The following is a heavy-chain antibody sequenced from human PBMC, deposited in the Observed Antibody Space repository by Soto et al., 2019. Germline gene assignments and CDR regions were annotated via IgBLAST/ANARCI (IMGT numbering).Heavy chain of an antibody. CDR1: GFIFSGSG. D-gene: IGHD3-22*01. J-gene: IGHJ5*01. V-gene: IGHV3-30*03. Sequence: QVQLVESGGGVVQPGRSLRLTCAASGFIFSGSGMHWVRQAPGKGLEWVALISYDGSRTYYADSVRDRFTISRDNGQNTLYLQKNSLRAEDTAVYFCARWVGGSMYDNSGKYDSWGQGTLVIVSS. CDR2: ISYDGSRT. CDR3: ARWVGGSMYDNSGKYDS.